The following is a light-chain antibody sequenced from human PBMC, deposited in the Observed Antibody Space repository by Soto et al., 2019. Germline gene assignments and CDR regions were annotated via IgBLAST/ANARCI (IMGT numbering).Light chain of an antibody. J-gene: IGKJ4*01. CDR1: QGISSY. CDR2: AAS. Sequence: DIQLTQSPSFLSASVGDRVTITCRASQGISSYLAWYQQKPGKAPNLLIYAASTLQTGVPSRFSGSGSGTEFTLTISCLQPEDFATYFCQQLNTYPVTFGGGTKVEIK. CDR3: QQLNTYPVT. V-gene: IGKV1-9*01.